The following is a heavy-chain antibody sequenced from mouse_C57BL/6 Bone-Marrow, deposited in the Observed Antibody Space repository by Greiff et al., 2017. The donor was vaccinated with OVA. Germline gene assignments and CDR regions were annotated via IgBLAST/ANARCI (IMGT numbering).Heavy chain of an antibody. CDR2: IWRGGST. CDR3: AKKGYYGSRGAMDY. CDR1: GFSLTSYG. D-gene: IGHD1-1*01. V-gene: IGHV2-5*01. Sequence: VQVVESGPGLVQPSQSLSITCTVSGFSLTSYGVHWVRQSPGKGLEWLGVIWRGGSTDYNAAFMSRLSITKDNSKSQVFFKMNSLQADDTAIYYCAKKGYYGSRGAMDYWGQGTSVTVSS. J-gene: IGHJ4*01.